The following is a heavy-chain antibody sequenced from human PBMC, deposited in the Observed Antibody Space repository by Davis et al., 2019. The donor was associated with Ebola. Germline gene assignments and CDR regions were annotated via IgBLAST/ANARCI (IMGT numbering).Heavy chain of an antibody. CDR1: GLTFTDSA. CDR3: TVRFDY. Sequence: PGGSLRLSCVASGLTFTDSAIHWVRQAPGKGLEWVGRVRSKANFYDTSYGASVRGRFIISRDDSRKMAYLQMNSLQTGDTAIYYCTVRFDYWGRGTLVTVSS. V-gene: IGHV3-73*01. CDR2: VRSKANFYDT. J-gene: IGHJ4*02.